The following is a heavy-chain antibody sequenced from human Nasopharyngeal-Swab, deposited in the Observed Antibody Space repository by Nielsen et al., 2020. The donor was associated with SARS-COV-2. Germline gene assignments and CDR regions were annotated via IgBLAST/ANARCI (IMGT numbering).Heavy chain of an antibody. CDR1: GFTFSSYW. J-gene: IGHJ6*02. CDR2: IKQDGSEK. CDR3: ARDCGSTSCQYYYYGMDV. D-gene: IGHD2-2*01. Sequence: GESLKISCAASGFTFSSYWMSWVRQAPGKGLEWVANIKQDGSEKYYVDSVKGRFTISRDNAKNSLYLQMNSLRAEDTAVYYCARDCGSTSCQYYYYGMDVWGQGTTVTVSS. V-gene: IGHV3-7*03.